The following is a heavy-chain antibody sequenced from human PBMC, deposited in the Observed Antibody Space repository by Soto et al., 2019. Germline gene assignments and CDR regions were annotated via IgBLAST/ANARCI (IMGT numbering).Heavy chain of an antibody. CDR1: GFTFSSYG. J-gene: IGHJ4*02. CDR2: IWYDGSNK. Sequence: GGSLRLSCAASGFTFSSYGMHWVRQAPGKGLEWVAVIWYDGSNKYYADTVKGRFTISRDNSKNTLYQQMNSLRADDTAVYFCARGRLAVAGTGYYFDYWGQGTLVTVSS. D-gene: IGHD6-19*01. V-gene: IGHV3-33*01. CDR3: ARGRLAVAGTGYYFDY.